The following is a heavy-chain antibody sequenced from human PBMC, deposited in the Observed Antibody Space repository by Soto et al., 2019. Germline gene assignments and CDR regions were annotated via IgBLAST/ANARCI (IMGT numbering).Heavy chain of an antibody. Sequence: LRLSCEGSGFTFSDYYISWIRQAPGKGLEWISYSSNSGTFSRYADSVKGRFSISRDNTKNLLYLQMNSLRAEDTAVYYCTRSGDNYNRLDYWGQGTPVTVSS. CDR2: SSNSGTFS. J-gene: IGHJ4*02. D-gene: IGHD1-1*01. V-gene: IGHV3-11*06. CDR3: TRSGDNYNRLDY. CDR1: GFTFSDYY.